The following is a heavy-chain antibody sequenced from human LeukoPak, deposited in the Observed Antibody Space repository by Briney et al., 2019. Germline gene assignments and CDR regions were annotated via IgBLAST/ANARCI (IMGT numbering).Heavy chain of an antibody. CDR1: GYSFTSYW. D-gene: IGHD6-25*01. V-gene: IGHV5-51*01. Sequence: GESLKISCKGSGYSFTSYWIGWVRQMPGKGLEWMGIIYPGDFDTRYSPSFQGQVTVSADKSISTAYMQWSSLKASDTAMYYCARFQGGNNRCYFDIWGQGTLVIVSS. CDR2: IYPGDFDT. J-gene: IGHJ3*02. CDR3: ARFQGGNNRCYFDI.